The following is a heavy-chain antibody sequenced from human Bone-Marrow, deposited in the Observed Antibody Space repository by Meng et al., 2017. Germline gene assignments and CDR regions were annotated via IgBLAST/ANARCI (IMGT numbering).Heavy chain of an antibody. D-gene: IGHD3-22*01. CDR3: AYSGAYDSSGTFYWGIVFFDY. J-gene: IGHJ4*01. V-gene: IGHV2-5*02. CDR1: GFSLSTSGVS. CDR2: IYWDDNK. Sequence: SGPTLVKPTRTLTLTCTFSGFSLSTSGVSVGWIRQPPGEALEWLALIYWDDNKQYSPSLKSRLTITKDTSKNQVVLTMTNMDPVDTDTYYCAYSGAYDSSGTFYWGIVFFDYWGPGTLVTVSS.